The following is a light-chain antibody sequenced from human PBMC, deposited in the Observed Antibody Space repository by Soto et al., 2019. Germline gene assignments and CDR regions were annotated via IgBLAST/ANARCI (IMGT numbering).Light chain of an antibody. CDR3: TSYSSSSPVL. CDR2: EVT. Sequence: QSALTQPASVSGSLGQSITISCTGTSSDVGAYNYVSWYQQHPDKAPKLLIFEVTNRPSGASGRFSGSKSGITASLSISGLQPEDEADYYCTSYSSSSPVLFGGGTKVTVL. CDR1: SSDVGAYNY. V-gene: IGLV2-14*01. J-gene: IGLJ2*01.